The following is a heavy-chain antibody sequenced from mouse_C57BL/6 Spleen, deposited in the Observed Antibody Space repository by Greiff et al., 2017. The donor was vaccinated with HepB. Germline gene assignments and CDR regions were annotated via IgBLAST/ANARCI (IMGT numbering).Heavy chain of an antibody. Sequence: VQLQQSGPELVKPGASVKISCKASGYAFSSSWMNWVKQRPGKGLEWIGRIYPGDGDTNYNGKFTGKATLTADKSSSTAYMQLSILTSEDSAVYFCARVWYGNPFDYWGQGTTLTVSS. CDR1: GYAFSSSW. V-gene: IGHV1-82*01. CDR2: IYPGDGDT. D-gene: IGHD2-10*02. J-gene: IGHJ2*01. CDR3: ARVWYGNPFDY.